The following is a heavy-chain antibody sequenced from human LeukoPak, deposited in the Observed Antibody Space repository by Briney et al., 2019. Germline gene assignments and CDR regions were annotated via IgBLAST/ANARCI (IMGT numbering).Heavy chain of an antibody. CDR1: GGSFSGYY. CDR3: ARVVWFGEFPNWFDP. Sequence: SETLSLTCAVYGGSFSGYYWSWIRQPPGKGLEWIGEINHSGSTNYNPSLKSRVTISVDTSKNQFSLKLSSVTAADTAVYYCARVVWFGEFPNWFDPWGQGTLVTVSS. V-gene: IGHV4-34*01. CDR2: INHSGST. D-gene: IGHD3-10*01. J-gene: IGHJ5*02.